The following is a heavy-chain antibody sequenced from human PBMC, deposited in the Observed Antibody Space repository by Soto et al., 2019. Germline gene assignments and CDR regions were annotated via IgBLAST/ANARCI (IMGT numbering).Heavy chain of an antibody. V-gene: IGHV3-23*01. CDR3: AKDRDYPRDYFHY. CDR1: GFTLGRYG. D-gene: IGHD3-10*01. J-gene: IGHJ4*02. Sequence: LRLSCAASGFTLGRYGMSWVRQAPGKGLEWVSAVSPNGQGIYYADSVRGRFTISRDFSKNTVFLHMDSLRAEDTAVYYCAKDRDYPRDYFHYWGQGTLVTVSS. CDR2: VSPNGQGI.